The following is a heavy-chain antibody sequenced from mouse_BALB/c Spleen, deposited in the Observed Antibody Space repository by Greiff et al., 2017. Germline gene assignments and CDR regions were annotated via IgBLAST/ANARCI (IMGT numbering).Heavy chain of an antibody. Sequence: VHLEESGPGLVAPSQCLSITCTVSGFSLSSYSVHWVRQPPGQGLEWLGMIWGGGSRDYNSALISRLSISKDDSKHQVCLIMNSLQTDDTAMYYCASGYDDDGAYWGQGTLVTVSA. V-gene: IGHV2-6-4*01. CDR2: IWGGGSR. CDR3: ASGYDDDGAY. CDR1: GFSLSSYS. D-gene: IGHD2-4*01. J-gene: IGHJ3*01.